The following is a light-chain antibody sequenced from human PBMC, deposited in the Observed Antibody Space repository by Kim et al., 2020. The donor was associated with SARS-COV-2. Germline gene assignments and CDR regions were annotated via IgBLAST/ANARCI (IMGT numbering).Light chain of an antibody. Sequence: TQSPATLSVSPGDRVTLSCRATQNLRHNLAWYQQKPGQPPRLLIYGASTRASGTPARFSGSGSGQDFTLSISGLQSEDFAVYYCQQYEDWPGITFGQATRLDIK. V-gene: IGKV3D-15*01. CDR1: QNLRHN. CDR3: QQYEDWPGIT. CDR2: GAS. J-gene: IGKJ5*01.